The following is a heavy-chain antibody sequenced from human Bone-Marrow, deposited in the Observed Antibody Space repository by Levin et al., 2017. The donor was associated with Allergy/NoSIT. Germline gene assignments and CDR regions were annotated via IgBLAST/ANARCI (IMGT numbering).Heavy chain of an antibody. Sequence: SCAASGFTFSNAWMTWVRQAPGKGLEWVGRIKSKSDGGAIDYAAPVKGRFTISRDDSKNTLYLQMNSLKTEDTAVYYCTTAPHRGYSYGYDYWGQGTLVTVSS. CDR1: GFTFSNAW. CDR2: IKSKSDGGAI. J-gene: IGHJ4*02. CDR3: TTAPHRGYSYGYDY. V-gene: IGHV3-15*01. D-gene: IGHD5-18*01.